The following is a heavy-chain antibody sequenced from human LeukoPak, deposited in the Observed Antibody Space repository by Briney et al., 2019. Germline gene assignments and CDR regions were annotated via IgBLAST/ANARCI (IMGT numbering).Heavy chain of an antibody. CDR1: GGSISTDSYY. Sequence: SETLSLTCTVSGGSISTDSYYWGWIRQPPGKGLEWIGCIYYSGATYYSSSLKSRVIISVDTSKNQFSLNLTSVTAADTAVYYCARQFDYCGQGTLVTVSS. CDR3: ARQFDY. CDR2: IYYSGAT. J-gene: IGHJ4*02. V-gene: IGHV4-39*01.